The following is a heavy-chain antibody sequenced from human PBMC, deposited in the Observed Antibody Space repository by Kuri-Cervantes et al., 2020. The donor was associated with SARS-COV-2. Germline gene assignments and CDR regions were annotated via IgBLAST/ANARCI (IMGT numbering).Heavy chain of an antibody. D-gene: IGHD6-13*01. CDR2: FDPEDGET. Sequence: ASVKVSCKVSGYTLTELSMHWVRQAPGKGLEWMGGFDPEDGETIYAQKFQGRVTMTEDTSTDTAYMELSSQRSEDTAVYYCATDLVYSSSWYLGFDYWGQGTLVTVSS. CDR3: ATDLVYSSSWYLGFDY. V-gene: IGHV1-24*01. J-gene: IGHJ4*02. CDR1: GYTLTELS.